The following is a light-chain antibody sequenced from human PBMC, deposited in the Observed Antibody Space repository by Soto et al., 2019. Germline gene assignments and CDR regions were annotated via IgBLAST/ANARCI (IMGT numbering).Light chain of an antibody. CDR3: QQYNNWPPRYT. CDR1: QSVSSN. J-gene: IGKJ2*01. Sequence: EIVMTQSPATLSVSPGERATLSCRASQSVSSNLAWYQQQPGQAPRLLIYGASTRSTGIPARFSGSGSGTEFTLTISTLQSEDFAGYYCQQYNNWPPRYTFGQGTKLEIK. V-gene: IGKV3-15*01. CDR2: GAS.